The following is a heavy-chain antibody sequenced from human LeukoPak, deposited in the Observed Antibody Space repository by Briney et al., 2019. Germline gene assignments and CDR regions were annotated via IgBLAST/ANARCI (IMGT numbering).Heavy chain of an antibody. V-gene: IGHV3-23*01. CDR3: AKGSEQWELYDY. J-gene: IGHJ4*02. D-gene: IGHD1-26*01. CDR2: IVSNGVT. Sequence: GGSLRLSCAASGFTFSSYAMHWVRQAPGKGLEWVSAIVSNGVTFYTDSVKGRFTISRDNAKNTLYLQMSSLRAEDTAVYYCAKGSEQWELYDYWGQGTLVTVSS. CDR1: GFTFSSYA.